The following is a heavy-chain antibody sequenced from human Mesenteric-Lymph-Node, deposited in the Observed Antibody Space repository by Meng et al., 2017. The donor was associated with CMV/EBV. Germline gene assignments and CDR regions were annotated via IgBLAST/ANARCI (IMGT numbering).Heavy chain of an antibody. Sequence: GGSLRLSCAASGFTFPDYTMHWVRQAPGKGLEWVSGINWNGGSTGYADSVKGRFTISRDNAKNSLYLQMNSLRAEDTALYYCARGWYYYGMDVWGQGTTVTVSS. V-gene: IGHV3-20*04. CDR2: INWNGGST. J-gene: IGHJ6*02. CDR3: ARGWYYYGMDV. D-gene: IGHD2-15*01. CDR1: GFTFPDYT.